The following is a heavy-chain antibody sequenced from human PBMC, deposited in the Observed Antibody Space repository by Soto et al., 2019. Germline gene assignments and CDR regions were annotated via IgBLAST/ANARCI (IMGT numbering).Heavy chain of an antibody. V-gene: IGHV1-69*01. CDR3: ARVNTYSSSSPYYCGMDV. J-gene: IGHJ6*02. D-gene: IGHD6-6*01. CDR1: GGTFSSYA. CDR2: IIPIFGTA. Sequence: QVQLVQSGAEVKKPGSSVKVSCKASGGTFSSYAISWVRQAPGQGLEWMGGIIPIFGTANYAQKFQGRVTITADESTSTAYMELSSLRSEDTAVYYCARVNTYSSSSPYYCGMDVWGQGTTVTVSS.